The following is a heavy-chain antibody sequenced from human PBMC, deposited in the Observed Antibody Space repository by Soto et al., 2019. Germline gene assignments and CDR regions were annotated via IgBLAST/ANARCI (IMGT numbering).Heavy chain of an antibody. J-gene: IGHJ4*02. V-gene: IGHV3-23*01. Sequence: XGCLRLSCAASGFSFSSYSMSWVRQAPGKGLEWVSAISGSGGSTYYADSVKGRFTISRDNSKNTLYLQMNSLRAEDTAVYYCATDFSPLYGGNWGYWGQRTLVTVSS. CDR2: ISGSGGST. CDR3: ATDFSPLYGGNWGY. D-gene: IGHD7-27*01. CDR1: GFSFSSYS.